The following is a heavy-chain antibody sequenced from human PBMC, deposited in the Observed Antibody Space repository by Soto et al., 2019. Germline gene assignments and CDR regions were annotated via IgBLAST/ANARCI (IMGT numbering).Heavy chain of an antibody. CDR3: ARQQNYYGSEIPYYMDV. J-gene: IGHJ6*03. V-gene: IGHV1-8*01. CDR2: MNPNSGNT. Sequence: ASVKVSCKASGYTFTSYDINWVRQATGQGLEWMGWMNPNSGNTGYAQKFQGGVTMTRNTSISTAYMELSSLRSEDTAVYYCARQQNYYGSEIPYYMDVWGKGTTVTVSS. CDR1: GYTFTSYD. D-gene: IGHD3-10*01.